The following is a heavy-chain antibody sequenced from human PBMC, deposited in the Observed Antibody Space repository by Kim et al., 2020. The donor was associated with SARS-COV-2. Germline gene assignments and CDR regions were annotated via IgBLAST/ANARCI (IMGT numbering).Heavy chain of an antibody. J-gene: IGHJ6*02. V-gene: IGHV3-21*01. Sequence: GGSLRLSCAASGFTFSSYSMNWVRQAPGKGLEWVSSISSSSYIYYADSVKGRFTISRDNAKNSLYLQMNSLRAEDTAVYYCARDVDTAMVTYGMDVWGQGTTVTVSS. CDR2: ISSSSYI. D-gene: IGHD5-18*01. CDR3: ARDVDTAMVTYGMDV. CDR1: GFTFSSYS.